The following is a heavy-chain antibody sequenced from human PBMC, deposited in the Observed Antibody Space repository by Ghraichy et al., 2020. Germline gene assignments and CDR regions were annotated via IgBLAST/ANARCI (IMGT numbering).Heavy chain of an antibody. V-gene: IGHV3-7*03. J-gene: IGHJ3*02. Sequence: GGSLRLSCAASGLIFSSYWMTWVHQAPGKGLEWVANINQDGREKYYVGSVKGRFTISRDNAKNSLYLQMNNLSAEDTAVYYCSSGDTFDIWGRGTMVTVSS. CDR3: SSGDTFDI. CDR2: INQDGREK. CDR1: GLIFSSYW. D-gene: IGHD3-10*01.